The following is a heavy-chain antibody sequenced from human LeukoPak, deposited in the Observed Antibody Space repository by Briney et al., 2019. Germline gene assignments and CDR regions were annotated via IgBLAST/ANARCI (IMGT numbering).Heavy chain of an antibody. J-gene: IGHJ4*02. Sequence: PGGSLRLFCAASGFTFSSYTLTWVRQAPGKGLECVSTISDSGDSTYYADYVKGRFTISRDNSKNTLSLQMNSLRAEDTAVYYCEVAGYWGQGALVTVSS. CDR1: GFTFSSYT. V-gene: IGHV3-23*01. CDR3: EVAGY. D-gene: IGHD5-12*01. CDR2: ISDSGDST.